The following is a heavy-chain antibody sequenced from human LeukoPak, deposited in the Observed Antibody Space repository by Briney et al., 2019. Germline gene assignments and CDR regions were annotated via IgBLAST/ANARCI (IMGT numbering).Heavy chain of an antibody. V-gene: IGHV4-31*03. J-gene: IGHJ4*02. D-gene: IGHD3-22*01. CDR2: IYYSGST. CDR3: ARRGYYYDSSGYYFFDY. CDR1: GGSISSGGYY. Sequence: SQTLSLTCTVSGGSISSGGYYWSWIRQHPGKGLEWIGYIYYSGSTNYNPSLKSRVTISVDTSKNQFSLKLSSVTAADTAVYYCARRGYYYDSSGYYFFDYWGQGTLVTVSS.